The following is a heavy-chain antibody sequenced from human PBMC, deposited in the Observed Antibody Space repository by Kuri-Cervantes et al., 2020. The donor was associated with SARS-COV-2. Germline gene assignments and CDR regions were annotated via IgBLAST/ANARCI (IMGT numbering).Heavy chain of an antibody. D-gene: IGHD7-27*01. Sequence: GGSLRLSCAASTITFSECRMSRVRQAPGKGLEWVSDISSSTSTKYYVGSVKGRFTICRDKARRSLYLQTNSLRAEDTAVYYCARDLRLGKSLDHWGQGTLVTVSS. V-gene: IGHV3-48*01. CDR1: TITFSECR. CDR3: ARDLRLGKSLDH. J-gene: IGHJ5*02. CDR2: ISSSTSTK.